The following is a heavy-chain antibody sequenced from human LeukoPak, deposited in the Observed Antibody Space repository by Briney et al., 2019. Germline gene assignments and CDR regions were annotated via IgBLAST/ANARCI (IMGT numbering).Heavy chain of an antibody. CDR2: IIPIFGTA. J-gene: IGHJ3*02. Sequence: ASVKVSCKASGGTFSSYAISWVRQAPGQGLEWMGGIIPIFGTANYAQKFQGGVTITADESTSTAYMELSSLRSEDTAVYYCARDLAVGATPGDAFDIWGQGTMVTVSS. CDR1: GGTFSSYA. V-gene: IGHV1-69*13. CDR3: ARDLAVGATPGDAFDI. D-gene: IGHD1-26*01.